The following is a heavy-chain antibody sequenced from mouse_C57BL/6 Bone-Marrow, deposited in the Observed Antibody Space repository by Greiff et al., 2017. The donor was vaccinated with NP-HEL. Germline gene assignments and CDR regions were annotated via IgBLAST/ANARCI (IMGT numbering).Heavy chain of an antibody. CDR1: GFTFSDAW. CDR3: TRQLNWDAMDY. D-gene: IGHD4-1*01. Sequence: EVMLVESGGGLVQPGRSMKLSCAASGFTFSDAWMDWVRQSPEKGLEWVAEIRNKANNHATYYAESVKGRFTISRDDSKSSVYLQMNSLRAEDTGIYYCTRQLNWDAMDYWGQGTSVTVSS. J-gene: IGHJ4*01. V-gene: IGHV6-6*01. CDR2: IRNKANNHAT.